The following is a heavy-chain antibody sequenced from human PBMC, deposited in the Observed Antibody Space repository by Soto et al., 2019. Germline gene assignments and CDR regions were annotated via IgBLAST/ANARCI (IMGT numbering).Heavy chain of an antibody. V-gene: IGHV4-30-4*01. CDR3: TRGSNVDKVDS. D-gene: IGHD2-21*01. CDR2: IYNTVST. CDR1: GGSVSSGGYF. J-gene: IGHJ5*01. Sequence: QVQLQESGPGLVEPSQTLSLTCTVSGGSVSSGGYFWSWIRQSPGKGLEWIGHIYNTVSTYGNPSLESRLTISVDTSMNQFSLRLNSVTAADTAVYCRTRGSNVDKVDSWGPGTLVTVSS.